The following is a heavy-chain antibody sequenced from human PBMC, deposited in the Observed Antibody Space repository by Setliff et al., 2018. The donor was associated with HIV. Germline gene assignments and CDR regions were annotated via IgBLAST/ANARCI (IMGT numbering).Heavy chain of an antibody. D-gene: IGHD3-22*01. CDR3: ARQWRDQYNSGVSTEYFQH. V-gene: IGHV4-38-2*01. CDR2: IYHSGST. CDR1: AYSISSGYY. Sequence: NPSETLSLTCAVSAYSISSGYYWGWIRQPPGKGLEWIGSIYHSGSTYYNPSLMSRVTISVDTSKNQFSLKLRSVTAADTAVYYCARQWRDQYNSGVSTEYFQHWGLGTLVTVSS. J-gene: IGHJ1*01.